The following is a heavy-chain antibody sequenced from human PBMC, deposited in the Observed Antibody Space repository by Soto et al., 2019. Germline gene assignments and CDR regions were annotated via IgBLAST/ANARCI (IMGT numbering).Heavy chain of an antibody. Sequence: ASVKVSCKTSGYSFTSYGISLVRQAPGQGLEWMGWLSGYNGNTNYAQRLQGRVTLTTDTSATTAYMELRSLRSDDTAVYYCARGSYDYGAYATSVENFDHWGQGTLVTVSS. CDR2: LSGYNGNT. D-gene: IGHD4-17*01. J-gene: IGHJ4*02. CDR1: GYSFTSYG. V-gene: IGHV1-18*04. CDR3: ARGSYDYGAYATSVENFDH.